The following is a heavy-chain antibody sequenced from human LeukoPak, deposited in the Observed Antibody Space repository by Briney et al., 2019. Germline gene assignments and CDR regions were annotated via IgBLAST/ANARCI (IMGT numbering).Heavy chain of an antibody. D-gene: IGHD3-22*01. V-gene: IGHV3-23*01. Sequence: PGGSLRLSCAASGFTFSSYAMSWVRQAPGKGLEWVSAISGSGGSTYYADSVKGRFTISRDNSKNTLYLQMNSLRAEDTAVYYCARGYYDSSGYYGYWGQGTLVTVSS. J-gene: IGHJ4*02. CDR2: ISGSGGST. CDR1: GFTFSSYA. CDR3: ARGYYDSSGYYGY.